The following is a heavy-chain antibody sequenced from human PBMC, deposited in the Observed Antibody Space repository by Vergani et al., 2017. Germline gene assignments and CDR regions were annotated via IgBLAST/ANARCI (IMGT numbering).Heavy chain of an antibody. J-gene: IGHJ6*03. V-gene: IGHV2-5*04. Sequence: QITLKESGPTLVKPTQPPPLTSTFPASCPNPRGLRLPWILNPPGKPRAWLAPIYWNDDQHYSPSLNNRVTITKDTSKNQVVLTMTYMDYVDTGTYYCVYRKTECGTTGCFYPFYYYYYMDVWGKGTTVTVSS. CDR3: VYRKTECGTTGCFYPFYYYYYMDV. CDR2: IYWNDDQ. CDR1: ASCPNPRGLR. D-gene: IGHD1-7*01.